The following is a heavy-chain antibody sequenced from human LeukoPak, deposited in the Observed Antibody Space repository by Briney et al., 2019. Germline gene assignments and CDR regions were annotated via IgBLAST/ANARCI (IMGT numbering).Heavy chain of an antibody. V-gene: IGHV4-39*01. Sequence: SETLSLTCTVSGGSISSSSYYWGWIRQPPGKGLEWIGSIYYSGSTYYNPSLKSRVTISVDTSKNQFSLKLSSVAAADTAVYYCARHYGYYDILTGYYLNWLDPWGQGTLVTVSS. CDR2: IYYSGST. CDR1: GGSISSSSYY. J-gene: IGHJ5*02. CDR3: ARHYGYYDILTGYYLNWLDP. D-gene: IGHD3-9*01.